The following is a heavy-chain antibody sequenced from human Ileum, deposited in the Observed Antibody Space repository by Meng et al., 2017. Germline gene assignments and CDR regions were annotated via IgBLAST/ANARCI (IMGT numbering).Heavy chain of an antibody. J-gene: IGHJ4*02. D-gene: IGHD3-10*01. CDR2: IWADGNTK. V-gene: IGHV3-33*01. CDR3: ARDRGGAPFDY. CDR1: GFSLSSSG. Sequence: GGSLRLSCAASGFSLSSSGMHWVRQAPGKGREWVAVIWADGNTKDYPDSVKGRFTISRDSSKNTLYLQMNSLRADDTAVYYCARDRGGAPFDYWGQGTLVTVSS.